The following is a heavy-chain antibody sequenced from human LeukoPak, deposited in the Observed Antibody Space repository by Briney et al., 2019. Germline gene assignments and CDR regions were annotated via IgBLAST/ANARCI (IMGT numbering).Heavy chain of an antibody. CDR3: ARHSNWIQRVYYFGY. CDR1: GFTFSDYY. D-gene: IGHD1-20*01. CDR2: ISSSGSTI. V-gene: IGHV3-11*01. J-gene: IGHJ4*02. Sequence: GGSLRLSCAASGFTFSDYYMSWIRQAPGKGLEWVSYISSSGSTIYYADSVKGRFTISRDNAKNSLYLQMNSLRAEDTAVYYCARHSNWIQRVYYFGYWGQGTLVTVSS.